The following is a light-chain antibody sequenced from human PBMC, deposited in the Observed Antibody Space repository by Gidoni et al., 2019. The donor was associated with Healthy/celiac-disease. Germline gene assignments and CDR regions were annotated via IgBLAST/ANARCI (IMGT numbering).Light chain of an antibody. CDR3: SSYAGSNNLGV. J-gene: IGLJ1*01. CDR1: SSDVGGYNY. V-gene: IGLV2-8*01. Sequence: QSALTHPPSASGSPGQSVTISCTGTSSDVGGYNYVPWYQQHPGKAPKLMIYEVSKRPSGVPDRFSGSKSGNTASLTVSGLQAEDEADYYCSSYAGSNNLGVFGTGTKVTVL. CDR2: EVS.